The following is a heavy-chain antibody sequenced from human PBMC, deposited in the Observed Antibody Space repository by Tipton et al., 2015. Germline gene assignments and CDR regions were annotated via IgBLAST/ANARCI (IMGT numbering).Heavy chain of an antibody. Sequence: TLSLTCTVSGDPISSSSYYWGWIRQPPGKGLEWIGSIFYTGRTNYSPSLKSRATISIDTATTQSSLKLTSVTAADTAVYFCARRNWNFVVDPWGPGTLVSVSS. CDR1: GDPISSSSYY. V-gene: IGHV4-39*01. CDR2: IFYTGRT. J-gene: IGHJ5*02. D-gene: IGHD1-7*01. CDR3: ARRNWNFVVDP.